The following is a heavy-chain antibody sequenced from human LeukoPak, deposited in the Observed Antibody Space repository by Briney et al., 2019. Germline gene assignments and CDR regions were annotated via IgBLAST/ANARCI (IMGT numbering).Heavy chain of an antibody. V-gene: IGHV3-30*03. Sequence: PGGSLRLSCAASGFTFSSYGMHWVRQAPGKGLEWVAVISYDGSNKYYADSVKGRFTISRDNAKNSLYLQMNSLRAEDTAVYYCARDLLYYYDSSGYSNWGQGTLVTVSS. CDR2: ISYDGSNK. J-gene: IGHJ4*02. D-gene: IGHD3-22*01. CDR3: ARDLLYYYDSSGYSN. CDR1: GFTFSSYG.